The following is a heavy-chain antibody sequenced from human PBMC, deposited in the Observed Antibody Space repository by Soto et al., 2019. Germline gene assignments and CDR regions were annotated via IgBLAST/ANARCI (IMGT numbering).Heavy chain of an antibody. J-gene: IGHJ4*02. CDR3: AKDTYYHDSSGYYVFDQ. CDR1: GFIFSSYG. D-gene: IGHD3-22*01. CDR2: ISYDGSNK. V-gene: IGHV3-30*18. Sequence: QVQLVESGGGVVQPGRSLRLSCAASGFIFSSYGIHWVRQAPGKGLEWVAGISYDGSNKYYADSVKGRFTISRDNSKNTLYLQMDSLRAEDTAVYYCAKDTYYHDSSGYYVFDQWGQGTLFTVSS.